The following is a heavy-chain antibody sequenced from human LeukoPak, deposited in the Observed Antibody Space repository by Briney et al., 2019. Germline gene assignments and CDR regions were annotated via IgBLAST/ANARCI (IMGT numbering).Heavy chain of an antibody. J-gene: IGHJ4*02. D-gene: IGHD4-17*01. CDR1: GFTFSSYA. CDR3: GKKFAGDYGYSTDS. V-gene: IGHV3-30-3*02. Sequence: GGSLRLSCAASGFTFSSYAMHWVRQAPGKGLEWVAVISYDGSNKYYADSVKGRFTISRDNSKNTLYLQMNSLRAEDTAVYYCGKKFAGDYGYSTDSGARETLVPVS. CDR2: ISYDGSNK.